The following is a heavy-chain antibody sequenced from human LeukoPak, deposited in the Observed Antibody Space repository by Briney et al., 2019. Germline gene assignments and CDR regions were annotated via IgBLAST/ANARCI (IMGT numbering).Heavy chain of an antibody. CDR2: IYYSGST. V-gene: IGHV4-39*01. CDR3: ASHIAAAFDY. CDR1: GGSISSSRYY. Sequence: SETLSLTCTVSGGSISSSRYYCGWIRQPPGKGLEWIGSIYYSGSTYYNPSLKSRVTISGDTSRNQFSLKLSSVTAADTAVYYCASHIAAAFDYWGQGTLVTVSS. D-gene: IGHD6-13*01. J-gene: IGHJ4*02.